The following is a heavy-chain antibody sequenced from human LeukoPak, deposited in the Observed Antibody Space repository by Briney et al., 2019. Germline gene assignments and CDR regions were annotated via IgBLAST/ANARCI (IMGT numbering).Heavy chain of an antibody. J-gene: IGHJ4*02. D-gene: IGHD3-22*01. CDR2: INPNSGGT. CDR1: GYTLTGYY. Sequence: ASVKVSCKASGYTLTGYYMHWVRQAPGQGLEWMGWINPNSGGTNYAQKFQGRVTMTRDTSISTAYMELSRLRSDDTAVYYCARDFVYYYDSSGYLIDYRGQGTLVTVSS. V-gene: IGHV1-2*02. CDR3: ARDFVYYYDSSGYLIDY.